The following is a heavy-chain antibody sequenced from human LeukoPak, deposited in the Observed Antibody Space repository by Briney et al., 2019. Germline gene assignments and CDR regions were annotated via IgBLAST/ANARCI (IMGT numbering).Heavy chain of an antibody. CDR1: GYTSTSYD. J-gene: IGHJ5*02. Sequence: ASVKVSCKASGYTSTSYDINSVRQATGQGLEWMGWMNPNSGNTGYAQKFQGRVTITRNTSISTAYMELSSLRSEDTAVYYCARVDGNDYGDYELPWGQGTLVTVSS. V-gene: IGHV1-8*03. CDR2: MNPNSGNT. D-gene: IGHD4-17*01. CDR3: ARVDGNDYGDYELP.